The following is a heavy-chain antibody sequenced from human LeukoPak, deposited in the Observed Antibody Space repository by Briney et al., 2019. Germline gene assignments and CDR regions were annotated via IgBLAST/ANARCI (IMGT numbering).Heavy chain of an antibody. Sequence: PSETLSLTCAVYGGSFSGYYWIWIRQPPGKGLEWIGEINHSGSTNYNPPLKSRVTISVDTSKNQFSLKLSSVTAADTAVYYCARGLDYYDSSGPYWYFDLSGRGTLVTVSP. CDR2: INHSGST. CDR1: GGSFSGYY. J-gene: IGHJ2*01. V-gene: IGHV4-34*01. D-gene: IGHD3-22*01. CDR3: ARGLDYYDSSGPYWYFDL.